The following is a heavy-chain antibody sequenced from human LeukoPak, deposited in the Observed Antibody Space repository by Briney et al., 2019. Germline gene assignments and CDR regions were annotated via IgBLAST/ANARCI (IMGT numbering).Heavy chain of an antibody. CDR1: GYTFTGYY. CDR2: INPNSGGT. CDR3: ARDSAPVLRFLEWLPDLVDY. V-gene: IGHV1-2*02. D-gene: IGHD3-3*01. J-gene: IGHJ4*02. Sequence: ASVKVSCKASGYTFTGYYMHWVRQAPGQGLEWMGWINPNSGGTNYAQKFQGRVTMIRDTSISTAYMELSRLRSDDTAVYYCARDSAPVLRFLEWLPDLVDYWGQGTLVTVSS.